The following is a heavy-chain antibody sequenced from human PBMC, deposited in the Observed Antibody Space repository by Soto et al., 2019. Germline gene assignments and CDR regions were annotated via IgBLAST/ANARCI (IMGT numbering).Heavy chain of an antibody. V-gene: IGHV1-18*01. Sequence: ASVKVSCKASGYTFTSYGISWVRQAPGQGLEWMGWISTYNGDTNYAQKLQGRVTMTTDTSTSTAYMELRSLRSEDTAVYYCARVGVEMATIYWSGPFDYWGQGTLVTVSS. J-gene: IGHJ4*02. D-gene: IGHD5-12*01. CDR2: ISTYNGDT. CDR1: GYTFTSYG. CDR3: ARVGVEMATIYWSGPFDY.